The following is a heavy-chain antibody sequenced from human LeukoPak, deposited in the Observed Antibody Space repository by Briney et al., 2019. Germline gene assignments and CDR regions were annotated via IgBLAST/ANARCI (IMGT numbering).Heavy chain of an antibody. J-gene: IGHJ4*02. CDR2: ISSNGGST. Sequence: GGSLRLSCAASGFTFSSYAMHWVRQAPGKGLEYVSAISSNGGSTYYANSVKGRFTISRDNSKNTLYLQMGSLRAGDMAVYYCARGRDGYTDSPYFDCWGQGTLVTVSS. D-gene: IGHD5-24*01. CDR1: GFTFSSYA. V-gene: IGHV3-64*01. CDR3: ARGRDGYTDSPYFDC.